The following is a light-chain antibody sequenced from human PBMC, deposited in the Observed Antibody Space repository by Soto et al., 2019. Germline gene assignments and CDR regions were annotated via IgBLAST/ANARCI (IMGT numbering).Light chain of an antibody. Sequence: QAVVTQPPSVSGAPGQRVTISCTGNSSNLGAGYDVHWYQQLPGAAPKLVIFGNRNRPSGVPERFSGSNSGTSASLAITGLQAEDEADYYCQAYDYSLTATVFGGGTKLTVL. J-gene: IGLJ3*02. CDR1: SSNLGAGYD. V-gene: IGLV1-40*01. CDR3: QAYDYSLTATV. CDR2: GNR.